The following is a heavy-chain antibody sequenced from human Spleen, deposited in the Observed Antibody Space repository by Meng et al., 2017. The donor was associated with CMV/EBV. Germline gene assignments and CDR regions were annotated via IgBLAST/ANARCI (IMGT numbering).Heavy chain of an antibody. Sequence: LHASGPGLVKPSETLPLPCTDAGGSIRSYYWSWIRQPAGKGLEWIGRIYTSGSTNYNPSLKSRVTMSVDTSKNQFSLKLSSVTAADTAVYYCARGGIAAAGTHYFDYWGQGTLVTVSS. V-gene: IGHV4-4*07. CDR2: IYTSGST. D-gene: IGHD6-13*01. CDR3: ARGGIAAAGTHYFDY. J-gene: IGHJ4*02. CDR1: GGSIRSYY.